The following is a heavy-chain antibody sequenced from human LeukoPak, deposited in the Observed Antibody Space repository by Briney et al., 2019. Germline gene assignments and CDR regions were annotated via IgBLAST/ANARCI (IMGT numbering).Heavy chain of an antibody. CDR2: ISGSGGST. J-gene: IGHJ6*03. CDR3: AKAGSYYYYMDV. V-gene: IGHV3-23*01. CDR1: GFTFSSYA. Sequence: GSLRLSCAASGFTFSSYAMSWVRQAPGKGLEWVSAISGSGGSTYYADSVKGRFTISRDNSKNTLYLQMNSLRAEDTAVYYCAKAGSYYYYMDVWGKGTTVTVSS.